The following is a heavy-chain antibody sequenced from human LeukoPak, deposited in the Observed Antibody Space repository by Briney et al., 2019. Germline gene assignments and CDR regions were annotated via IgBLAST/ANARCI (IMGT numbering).Heavy chain of an antibody. J-gene: IGHJ5*02. D-gene: IGHD3-10*01. CDR1: GGSISSGGYY. CDR2: IYYSGST. Sequence: SETLSLTCTVSGGSISSGGYYWSWIRQHPGKGLEWIGYIYYSGSTYYNPSLKSRVTISVDTSKNQFSLKLSSVTAADTAVYYCARGLAHYGSEGLNWFDPWGQGTLVTVSS. CDR3: ARGLAHYGSEGLNWFDP. V-gene: IGHV4-31*03.